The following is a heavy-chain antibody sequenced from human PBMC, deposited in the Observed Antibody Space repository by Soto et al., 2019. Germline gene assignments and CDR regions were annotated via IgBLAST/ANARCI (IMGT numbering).Heavy chain of an antibody. CDR1: GIGFNDAC. CDR3: IADNSHSVGGGPH. Sequence: PGGSLRLSCAVSGIGFNDACMTWVRQPPGTGLEWVGRIGSETDCATIDYAEPVKGRFTISRDGSKYTVFLQMNSLNTGDTAIYFCIADNSHSVGGGPHCGQGSPVTVSS. D-gene: IGHD2-15*01. V-gene: IGHV3-15*04. CDR2: IGSETDCATI. J-gene: IGHJ4*02.